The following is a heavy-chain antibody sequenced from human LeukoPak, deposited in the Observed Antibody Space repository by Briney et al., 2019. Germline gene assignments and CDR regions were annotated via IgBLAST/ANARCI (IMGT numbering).Heavy chain of an antibody. Sequence: GASVKVSCKVSGYTLTELSMHWVRQAPGKGLEWMGGFDPEDGETIYAQKFQGRVTMTEDKSTSTAYMELSSLRSEDTAVYYCARALLNDYGDYVRFDYWGQGTLVTVSS. D-gene: IGHD4-17*01. CDR2: FDPEDGET. CDR1: GYTLTELS. V-gene: IGHV1-24*01. CDR3: ARALLNDYGDYVRFDY. J-gene: IGHJ4*02.